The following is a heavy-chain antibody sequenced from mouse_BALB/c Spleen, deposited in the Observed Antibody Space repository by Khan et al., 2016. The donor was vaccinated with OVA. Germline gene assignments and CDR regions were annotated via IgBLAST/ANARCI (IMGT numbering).Heavy chain of an antibody. CDR2: INPNTIYT. J-gene: IGHJ4*01. D-gene: IGHD3-2*02. CDR1: GYTFTNYW. Sequence: QVQLQQSGAELAKPGASVKMSCKASGYTFTNYWMHWVKQRPGQGLEWIGYINPNTIYTEYNQKFKDKATLTADTSSSTAYMQLRSLTSEDSAVDHCARRLPPYYYSMDYWGQGTSVTVSS. CDR3: ARRLPPYYYSMDY. V-gene: IGHV1-7*01.